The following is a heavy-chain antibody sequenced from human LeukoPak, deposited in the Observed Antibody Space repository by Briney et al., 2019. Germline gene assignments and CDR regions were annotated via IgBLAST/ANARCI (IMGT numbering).Heavy chain of an antibody. CDR1: GGTFSSYA. CDR2: IIPIFGTA. J-gene: IGHJ6*02. Sequence: SVKVSCKASGGTFSSYAISWVRQAPGQGLEWTGEIIPIFGTAHYAQKFQGRVTITADESTSTAYMELSSLRSEDTAVYYCASLRAILGTYYYYGMDVWGQGTTVTVSS. V-gene: IGHV1-69*13. CDR3: ASLRAILGTYYYYGMDV. D-gene: IGHD2-15*01.